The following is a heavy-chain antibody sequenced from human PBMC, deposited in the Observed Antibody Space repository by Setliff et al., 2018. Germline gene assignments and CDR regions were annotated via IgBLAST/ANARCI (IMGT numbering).Heavy chain of an antibody. CDR1: GDSISSTYYY. D-gene: IGHD1-1*01. J-gene: IGHJ5*02. Sequence: SETLSLTCTVSGDSISSTYYYWSWIRKPAGKGLEWIGRIHPSGSTNYNPSLKSRVTISVDTSKNQFSLKVSSVTAADTAVYYCARTTGSTHNWLDPWGPGTLVTVSS. CDR2: IHPSGST. CDR3: ARTTGSTHNWLDP. V-gene: IGHV4-61*02.